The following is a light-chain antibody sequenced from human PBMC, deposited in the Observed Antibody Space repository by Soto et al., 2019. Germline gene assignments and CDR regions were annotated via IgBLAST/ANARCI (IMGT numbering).Light chain of an antibody. Sequence: SYVLTQPSSVSVAPGKTATITCGGNNIGSKSVHWYQQKAGQAPVLVIYSESDRPSGIPERFSGSNSGNAATLTISRVEAGDEADYYCQVWDSSSNLYVFGTGTKVTVL. V-gene: IGLV3-21*04. CDR2: SES. CDR3: QVWDSSSNLYV. CDR1: NIGSKS. J-gene: IGLJ1*01.